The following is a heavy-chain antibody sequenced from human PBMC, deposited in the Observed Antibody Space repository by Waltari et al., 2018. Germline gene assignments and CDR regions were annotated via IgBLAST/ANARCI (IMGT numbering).Heavy chain of an antibody. J-gene: IGHJ3*02. CDR2: IKQDGSEK. CDR1: GFTFSSYW. D-gene: IGHD6-19*01. Sequence: EVQLVESGGGLVQPGGSLRLSCAASGFTFSSYWMSWLRQAPGKGLEWVANIKQDGSEKYYVDSVKGRFTISRDNAKNSLYLQMNSLRAEDTAVYYCARDTAVADDAFDIWGQGTMVTVSS. V-gene: IGHV3-7*01. CDR3: ARDTAVADDAFDI.